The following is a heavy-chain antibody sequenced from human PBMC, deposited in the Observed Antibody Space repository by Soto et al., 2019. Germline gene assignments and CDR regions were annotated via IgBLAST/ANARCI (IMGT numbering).Heavy chain of an antibody. CDR2: IWYDGSNK. CDR3: ASGHSSSWYFDY. Sequence: GGSLRLSCAASGFTFSSYGMHWIRQAPGKGLEWVAVIWYDGSNKYYADSVKGRFTISRDNSKNTLYLQMNSLRAEDTAVYYCASGHSSSWYFDYWGQGTLVTVSS. D-gene: IGHD6-13*01. J-gene: IGHJ4*02. CDR1: GFTFSSYG. V-gene: IGHV3-33*01.